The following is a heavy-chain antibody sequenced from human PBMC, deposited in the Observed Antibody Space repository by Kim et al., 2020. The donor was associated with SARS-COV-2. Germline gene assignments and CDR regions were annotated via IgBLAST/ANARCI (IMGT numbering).Heavy chain of an antibody. V-gene: IGHV4-59*01. D-gene: IGHD3-3*01. J-gene: IGHJ4*02. Sequence: GSTNHTPSLQSRVTIAIDTSRNQFSLKRNSGTAADTAIYYCTRCWSGLDYWGQGSLVSVSS. CDR2: GST. CDR3: TRCWSGLDY.